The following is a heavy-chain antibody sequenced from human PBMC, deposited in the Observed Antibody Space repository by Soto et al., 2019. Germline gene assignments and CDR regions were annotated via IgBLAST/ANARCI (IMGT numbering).Heavy chain of an antibody. J-gene: IGHJ5*02. CDR3: ARHPERIAEIGWFDP. D-gene: IGHD6-13*01. CDR2: ISSSSSTI. CDR1: GFTFSSYS. Sequence: GGSLRLSCAASGFTFSSYSMNWVRQAPGKGLEWISYISSSSSTIYYADSVKGRFTISRDNAKNSLYLQMNSLRAEDTAVYYCARHPERIAEIGWFDPWGQGTLVTVSS. V-gene: IGHV3-48*01.